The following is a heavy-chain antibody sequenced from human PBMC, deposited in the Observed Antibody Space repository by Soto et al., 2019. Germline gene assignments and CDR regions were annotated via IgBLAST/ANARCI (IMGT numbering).Heavy chain of an antibody. J-gene: IGHJ4*02. CDR2: ISFYNGNT. CDR1: GDTITNYG. V-gene: IGHV1-18*01. D-gene: IGHD6-19*01. CDR3: ASATSIAVAGKES. Sequence: QVQLVQSGGEVRKPGASVKVSCKASGDTITNYGISWVRQAPGQGLEWMGWISFYNGNTKYAQNLQGRVTLTTDTSTSTAYMELRSLRSDDTAVYYCASATSIAVAGKESWGQGTLVIFSS.